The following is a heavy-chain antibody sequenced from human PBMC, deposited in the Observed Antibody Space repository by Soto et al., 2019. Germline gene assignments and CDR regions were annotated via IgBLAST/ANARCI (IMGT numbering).Heavy chain of an antibody. CDR2: ISGSGGST. Sequence: PGGSLRLSCAASGFTFSSYAMSWVRQAPGKGMEWVSAISGSGGSTYYADSVKGRFTISRDNSKNTLYLQMNSLRAEDTAVYYCSKSVVGSDYYYYYGMDVWGQGTTVTVSS. D-gene: IGHD2-15*01. CDR1: GFTFSSYA. V-gene: IGHV3-23*01. J-gene: IGHJ6*02. CDR3: SKSVVGSDYYYYYGMDV.